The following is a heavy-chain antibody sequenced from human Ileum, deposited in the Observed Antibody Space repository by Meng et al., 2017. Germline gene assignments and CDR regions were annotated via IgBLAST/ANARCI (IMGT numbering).Heavy chain of an antibody. V-gene: IGHV4-61*01. Sequence: PDSGPGLVWPSETLSLHSPFLGGSVNSANSYWSWIRQTPGKGLAWIGYVYNTGNTNSNPSLRSRLTISVDTSNSQFSLKLTSVTAADTAVYYCVRVPGRAVAGSGFGYFDLWGRGTLVTVSS. D-gene: IGHD6-19*01. CDR3: VRVPGRAVAGSGFGYFDL. CDR2: VYNTGNT. J-gene: IGHJ2*01. CDR1: GGSVNSANSY.